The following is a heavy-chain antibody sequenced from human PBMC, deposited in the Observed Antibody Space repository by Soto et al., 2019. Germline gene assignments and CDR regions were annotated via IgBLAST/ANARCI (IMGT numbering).Heavy chain of an antibody. CDR2: IIPIFGTA. CDR3: ARDLQNTRSGGMDV. Sequence: RASVKVSCKASGGTFSSYAISWVRQAPGQGLEWMGGIIPIFGTANYAQKFQGRVTITADESTSTAYMELSSLRSEDTAVYYCARDLQNTRSGGMDVWGQGTTVTVSS. V-gene: IGHV1-69*13. D-gene: IGHD2-2*01. J-gene: IGHJ6*02. CDR1: GGTFSSYA.